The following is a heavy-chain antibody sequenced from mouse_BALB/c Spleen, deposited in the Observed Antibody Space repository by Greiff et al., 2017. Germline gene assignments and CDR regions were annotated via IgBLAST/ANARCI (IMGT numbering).Heavy chain of an antibody. CDR1: GFTFSSYA. D-gene: IGHD1-1*01. Sequence: EVKLMESGGGLVKPGGSLKLSCAASGFTFSSYAMSWVRQSPEKRLEWVAEISSGGSYTYYPDTVTGRFTISRDNAKNTLYLEMSSLRSEDTAMYYCAREAYYGSRKGGWYFDVWGAGTTVTVSS. V-gene: IGHV5-9-4*01. CDR3: AREAYYGSRKGGWYFDV. J-gene: IGHJ1*01. CDR2: ISSGGSYT.